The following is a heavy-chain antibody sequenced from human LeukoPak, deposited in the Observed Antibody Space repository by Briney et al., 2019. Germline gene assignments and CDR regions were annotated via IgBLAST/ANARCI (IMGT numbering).Heavy chain of an antibody. CDR1: GGSISSGLYY. CDR3: ARKRPWGLSRYFDY. V-gene: IGHV4-61*02. D-gene: IGHD7-27*01. CDR2: IYTSGST. Sequence: PSETLSLTCTVSGGSISSGLYYWSWIRQPAGKGLEWIGRIYTSGSTNYNPSPKSRVTISLDTSKNQFSLKLSSVTAADTAVYYCARKRPWGLSRYFDYWGQGTLVTVSS. J-gene: IGHJ4*02.